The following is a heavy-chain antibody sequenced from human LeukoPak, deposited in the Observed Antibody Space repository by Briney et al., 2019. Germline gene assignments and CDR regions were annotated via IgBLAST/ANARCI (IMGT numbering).Heavy chain of an antibody. CDR2: ISSSSSYI. Sequence: GGSLRLSCAASGFTFSSHSMNWVRQAPGKGLEWVSSISSSSSYIYYADSVKGRFTISRDNAKNSLYLQMNSLRAEDTAVYYCARGSPHCSSTSCYASYYYGMDVWGQGTTVTVSS. CDR1: GFTFSSHS. CDR3: ARGSPHCSSTSCYASYYYGMDV. V-gene: IGHV3-21*01. D-gene: IGHD2-2*01. J-gene: IGHJ6*02.